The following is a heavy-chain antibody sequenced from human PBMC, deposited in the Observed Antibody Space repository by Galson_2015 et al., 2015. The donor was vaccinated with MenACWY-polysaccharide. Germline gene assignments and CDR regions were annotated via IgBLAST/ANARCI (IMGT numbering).Heavy chain of an antibody. CDR2: IQYDAVYK. D-gene: IGHD3-10*01. CDR3: VREGSRVVLHAFDT. Sequence: SLRLSCAASTVTFRGSGMHWVRQAPGKGLEWVAVIQYDAVYKQYLDSVKGRFSVSRDNSKSTLYLEMNNLRAEDTALYYCVREGSRVVLHAFDTWGQGTMVIVSS. V-gene: IGHV3-33*01. J-gene: IGHJ3*02. CDR1: TVTFRGSG.